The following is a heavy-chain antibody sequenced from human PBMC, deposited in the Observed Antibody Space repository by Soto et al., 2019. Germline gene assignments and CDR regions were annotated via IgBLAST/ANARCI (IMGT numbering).Heavy chain of an antibody. Sequence: QVQLQESGPGLVKPSLTLSLTCAVSGGSIRSSHWWRWVRQPPGKGLEWIGEIDHSGSTNYNPALESRVTISVNKSKNQCALKLSSVAAADTAVDCGERDLASEYFDYWGQGTLVTVSS. CDR3: ERDLASEYFDY. CDR2: IDHSGST. D-gene: IGHD5-12*01. J-gene: IGHJ4*02. V-gene: IGHV4-4*01. CDR1: GGSIRSSHW.